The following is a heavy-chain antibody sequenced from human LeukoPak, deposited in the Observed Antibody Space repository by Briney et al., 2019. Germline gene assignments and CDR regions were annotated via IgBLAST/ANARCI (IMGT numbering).Heavy chain of an antibody. J-gene: IGHJ6*04. CDR2: ISSSTNYR. CDR3: ARSKTIQLDALDV. D-gene: IGHD2-2*02. V-gene: IGHV3-21*01. Sequence: GGSLRLSRAASGFIFSTYSINWVRQAPGKGLEWVSSISSSTNYRHYADPVKGRFTISRDNAKNSLYLQMNSLRAEDTAMYYCARSKTIQLDALDVWGKGTTVTVSS. CDR1: GFIFSTYS.